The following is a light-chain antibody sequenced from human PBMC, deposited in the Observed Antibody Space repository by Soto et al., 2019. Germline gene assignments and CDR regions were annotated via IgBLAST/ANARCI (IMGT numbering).Light chain of an antibody. J-gene: IGLJ3*02. CDR1: SSNIGSNT. CDR3: AAWDDSLNGPV. CDR2: GND. V-gene: IGLV1-44*01. Sequence: QSVLTQPPSASGTPGHRVTISCSGSSSNIGSNTVNWYQQLPGTAPQFLIYGNDKRPSGVPDRFSGSKSGTSASLAIRGLQSEDEADYYCAAWDDSLNGPVFGGGTKLTVL.